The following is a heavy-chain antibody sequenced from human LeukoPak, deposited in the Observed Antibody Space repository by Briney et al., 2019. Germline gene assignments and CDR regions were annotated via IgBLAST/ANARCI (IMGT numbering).Heavy chain of an antibody. Sequence: SGGSLRLSCAASGFTFSDYYMSWIRQAPGKGLQWVSYISSSGATIYYADSVKGRFTISRDNAKNSLYLQMNSLRAEGTAVYYCARPEVVAGTYYYYYYMDVWGKGTTVTVSS. J-gene: IGHJ6*03. D-gene: IGHD2-15*01. CDR2: ISSSGATI. CDR1: GFTFSDYY. CDR3: ARPEVVAGTYYYYYYMDV. V-gene: IGHV3-11*01.